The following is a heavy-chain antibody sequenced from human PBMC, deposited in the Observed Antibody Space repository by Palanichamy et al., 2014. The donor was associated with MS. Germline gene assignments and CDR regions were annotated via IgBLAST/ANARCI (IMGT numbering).Heavy chain of an antibody. CDR1: GYTFTDYA. D-gene: IGHD3-3*01. V-gene: IGHV1-3*01. CDR2: INAGNGNT. CDR3: ARGLWSSSRVGYYFDN. Sequence: QVQLVQSGAEVKKPGASVKVSCKASGYTFTDYAVNWVRQAPGQRLEWMGWINAGNGNTKYSQKFQGRVTLTRDTSASTAYMELSSLTSEDTAVYYCARGLWSSSRVGYYFDNWGQGTLVTVSS. J-gene: IGHJ4*02.